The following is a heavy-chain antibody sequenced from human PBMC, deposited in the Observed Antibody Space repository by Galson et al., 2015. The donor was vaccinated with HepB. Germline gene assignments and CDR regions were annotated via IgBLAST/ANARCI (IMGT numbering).Heavy chain of an antibody. CDR3: ARERINIADQGSALDI. V-gene: IGHV3-33*01. D-gene: IGHD6-13*01. CDR1: GLTFSTYG. CDR2: IWNDGSKK. J-gene: IGHJ3*02. Sequence: SLRLSCAVSGLTFSTYGMHWVRQAPGKGLEWVALIWNDGSKKNYADSVKGRFSIFRDNSKNMLYLQMNSLRAEDTAVYYCARERINIADQGSALDIWGQGTMVTVSS.